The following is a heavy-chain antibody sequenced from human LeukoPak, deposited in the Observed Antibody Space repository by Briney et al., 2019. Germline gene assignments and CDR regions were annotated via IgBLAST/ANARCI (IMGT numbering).Heavy chain of an antibody. V-gene: IGHV3-33*01. CDR1: GFTFSSYG. Sequence: GGSLRLSRAASGFTFSSYGMHWVRQAPGKGLEWVAVIWYDGSNKYYADSVKGRFTISRDNSKNTLYLQMNSLRAEDTAVYYCARGIVVVTESSYYFDYWGQGTLVTVSS. CDR2: IWYDGSNK. J-gene: IGHJ4*02. D-gene: IGHD3-22*01. CDR3: ARGIVVVTESSYYFDY.